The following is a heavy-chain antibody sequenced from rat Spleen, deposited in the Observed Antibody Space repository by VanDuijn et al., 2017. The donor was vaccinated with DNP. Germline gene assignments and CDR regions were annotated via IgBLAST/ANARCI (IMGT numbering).Heavy chain of an antibody. V-gene: IGHV5-31*01. CDR2: ITSSGGST. Sequence: EVQLVESGGGLVQPGRSLKLSCVASGFTFNNYWMTWIRQVPGKGLEWVASITSSGGSTYYPDSVKGRFTISRDNAKNTLYLQMNSLRSEDTATYYCAREGYYDGSYYYAMDAWGQGTSVTVSS. CDR1: GFTFNNYW. CDR3: AREGYYDGSYYYAMDA. D-gene: IGHD1-12*02. J-gene: IGHJ4*01.